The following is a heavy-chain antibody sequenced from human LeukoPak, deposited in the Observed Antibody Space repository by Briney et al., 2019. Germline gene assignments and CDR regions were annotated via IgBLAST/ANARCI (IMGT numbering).Heavy chain of an antibody. D-gene: IGHD5-18*01. J-gene: IGHJ3*02. CDR2: IYYSGST. CDR3: ARSGYGYGADAFDI. CDR1: GGSISNYY. V-gene: IGHV4-59*01. Sequence: SETLSLTCTVSGGSISNYYWSWIRQPPGKGLEWIGFIYYSGSTNYNPSLKSRVTISVDTSKNQFSLKLSSVTAADTAVYYCARSGYGYGADAFDIWGQGTMVTVSP.